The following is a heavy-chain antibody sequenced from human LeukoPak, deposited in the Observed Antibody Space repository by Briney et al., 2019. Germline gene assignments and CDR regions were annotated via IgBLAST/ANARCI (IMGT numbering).Heavy chain of an antibody. J-gene: IGHJ3*02. CDR3: ATLDTSHI. V-gene: IGHV3-23*01. Sequence: GGSLRLSCAASGFTFSSYAMSWVRQAPGKGLEWVSAISGSGGSTYYADSVKGRFTISRDNAKNSLYLQMNSLRAEDTALYYCATLDTSHIWGQGTMVTVSS. CDR2: ISGSGGST. D-gene: IGHD5-18*01. CDR1: GFTFSSYA.